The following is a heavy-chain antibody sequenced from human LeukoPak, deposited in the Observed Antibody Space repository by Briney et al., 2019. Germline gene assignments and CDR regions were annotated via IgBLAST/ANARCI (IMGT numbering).Heavy chain of an antibody. CDR2: ISSSSTYL. J-gene: IGHJ5*02. Sequence: GGSLRLSCAASGFTFSSYNMNWVRQAPGKGLEWVSSISSSSTYLFYADSVKGRFTISRDNAKNSLYLQMSSLRAEDTAVYYCARDLDIVVVPASWFDTWGQRTLVTVSS. V-gene: IGHV3-21*01. CDR3: ARDLDIVVVPASWFDT. D-gene: IGHD2-2*03. CDR1: GFTFSSYN.